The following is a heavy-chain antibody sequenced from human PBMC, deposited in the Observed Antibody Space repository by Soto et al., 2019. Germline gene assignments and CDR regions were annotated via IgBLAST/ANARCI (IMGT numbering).Heavy chain of an antibody. CDR1: HYTFTRYG. D-gene: IGHD3-9*01. V-gene: IGHV1-18*01. J-gene: IGHJ4*02. CDR2: ISTQNVKS. CDR3: ATDRHYHTSDMIDY. Sequence: QPQLVQYGPEVKKPGASVKVSCKASHYTFTRYGVSWVRHASVQGLEWMGCISTQNVKSVYAQKCQGRVTLTTDTSTSSAFMELRSLHSDDTALYYCATDRHYHTSDMIDYWGQGTLVPVSS.